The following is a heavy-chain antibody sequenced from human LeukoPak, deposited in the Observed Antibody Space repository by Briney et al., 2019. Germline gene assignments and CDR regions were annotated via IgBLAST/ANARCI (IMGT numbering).Heavy chain of an antibody. CDR1: GGSISSDY. J-gene: IGHJ4*02. CDR2: MYYIGSN. Sequence: SETLSLTCTVSGGSISSDYWSWIRQSPGKGLEWLGYMYYIGSNNYNPSLKSRVTISLDTSKNQFSLRLSSVTAADTAVHYCARHAPGGFGELEPFDYWGQGILVTVSS. V-gene: IGHV4-59*08. D-gene: IGHD3-10*01. CDR3: ARHAPGGFGELEPFDY.